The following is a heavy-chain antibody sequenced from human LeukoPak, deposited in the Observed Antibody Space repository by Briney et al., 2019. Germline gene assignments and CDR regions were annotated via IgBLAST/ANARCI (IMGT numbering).Heavy chain of an antibody. J-gene: IGHJ1*01. CDR1: GFTFSSYA. CDR2: ISGDGGIT. Sequence: PGGSLRLSCAASGFTFSSYAMSWVRQAPGKGLEWVSLISGDGGITNYADSVKGRFTVSRDNTKNSLYLQMNSLRTEDTAFYYCAKDIYSSSWYDFQHWGQGTLVTVSS. V-gene: IGHV3-43*02. CDR3: AKDIYSSSWYDFQH. D-gene: IGHD6-13*01.